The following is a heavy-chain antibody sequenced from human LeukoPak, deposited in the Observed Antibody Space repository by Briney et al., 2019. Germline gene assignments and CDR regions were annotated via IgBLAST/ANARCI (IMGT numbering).Heavy chain of an antibody. D-gene: IGHD6-13*01. CDR3: AKIAATDPIDF. V-gene: IGHV3-23*01. J-gene: IGHJ4*02. CDR2: LTGSGRDT. Sequence: GSLRLSCAASGFTFNTYSMNWVRQAPGKGLEWVSSLTGSGRDTYYTDSVKGRFTISRDNSKNTLYLQMNSLRPDDTAVYYCAKIAATDPIDFWGQGTLVTVSS. CDR1: GFTFNTYS.